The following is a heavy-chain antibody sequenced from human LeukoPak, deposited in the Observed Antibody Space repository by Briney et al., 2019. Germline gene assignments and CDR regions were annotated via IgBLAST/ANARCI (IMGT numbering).Heavy chain of an antibody. Sequence: SETLSLTCTVSGGSISSYYWSWIRQPPGKGLEWIGYIYNSGHTNYNPSLKSRVTISEDTSKNQFSLKLSSVTAADTAVYYCARSQTYYYDSSGYCFDYWGQGTLVTVSS. CDR3: ARSQTYYYDSSGYCFDY. CDR2: IYNSGHT. CDR1: GGSISSYY. V-gene: IGHV4-59*01. J-gene: IGHJ4*02. D-gene: IGHD3-22*01.